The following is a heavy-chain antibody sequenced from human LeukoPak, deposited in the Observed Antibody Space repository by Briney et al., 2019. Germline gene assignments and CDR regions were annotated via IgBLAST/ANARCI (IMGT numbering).Heavy chain of an antibody. CDR2: IYHTGST. V-gene: IGHV4-38-2*01. J-gene: IGHJ4*02. D-gene: IGHD3-10*01. CDR1: GYSISRGYY. Sequence: PSETLSLTCGVSGYSISRGYYWAWIRQPPGKGLEWIGTIYHTGSTYYNPSLESRVTISVDTSKNEFSLNLHSVTAADTAVYYCARAGWIITSGIDYWGQGALVTVSS. CDR3: ARAGWIITSGIDY.